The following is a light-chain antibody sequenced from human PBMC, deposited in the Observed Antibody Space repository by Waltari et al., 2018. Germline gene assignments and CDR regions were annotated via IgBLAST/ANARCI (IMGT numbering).Light chain of an antibody. CDR3: ATWDDSLNGYV. J-gene: IGLJ1*01. CDR2: SNM. Sequence: QSVLTQPPSASGTPGQRVTISCSGSSPNIGSNTVNWYQQFPGEAPKLLMYSNMQRPSGVPDRFSGSKSGTSASLAISGLQSEDEADYYCATWDDSLNGYVFGTGTKVTVL. CDR1: SPNIGSNT. V-gene: IGLV1-44*01.